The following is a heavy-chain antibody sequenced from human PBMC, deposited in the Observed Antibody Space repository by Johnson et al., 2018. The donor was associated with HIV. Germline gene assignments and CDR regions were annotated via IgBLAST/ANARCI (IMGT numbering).Heavy chain of an antibody. Sequence: QMQLVESGGGVVQPGGSLRLSCAASGFTFSSYGMHWVRQAPGKSLEWVSIIYSGGNTYYADSVKGRFTISSDNSKNTLYLQMNSLRAEDTAVYYCARDGMAATKANIWGQGTMVTVSS. J-gene: IGHJ3*02. CDR3: ARDGMAATKANI. V-gene: IGHV3-NL1*01. D-gene: IGHD1-14*01. CDR1: GFTFSSYG. CDR2: IYSGGNT.